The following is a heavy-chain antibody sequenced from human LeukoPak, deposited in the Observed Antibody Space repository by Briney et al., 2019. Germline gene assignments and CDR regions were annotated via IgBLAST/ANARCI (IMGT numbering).Heavy chain of an antibody. CDR2: INEGANVK. V-gene: IGHV3-7*01. D-gene: IGHD3-16*02. J-gene: IGHJ3*02. CDR3: ARDLSAFDI. Sequence: PGGSLRLSCAASGFTFSAYWMTWVRQAPGKGLEWLANINEGANVKFYVDSVKGRFTISRDNAKNSLFLSVNSLRAEDTAVYYCARDLSAFDIWGQGTMVTVSS. CDR1: GFTFSAYW.